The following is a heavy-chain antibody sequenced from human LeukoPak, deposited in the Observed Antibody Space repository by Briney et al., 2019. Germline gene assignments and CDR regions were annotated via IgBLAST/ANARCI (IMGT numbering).Heavy chain of an antibody. D-gene: IGHD2-15*01. V-gene: IGHV2-5*01. CDR2: IYWNDDK. J-gene: IGHJ4*02. CDR3: AHWALIGGNYDY. CDR1: GFSLSTSGVG. Sequence: SGPTLVTPTQPLTLTCTFSGFSLSTSGVGVGWIRQPPGKALEWLAVIYWNDDKRYSPSLKSRLTITKDTSRNQVVLTMTNMDPVDTATYYCAHWALIGGNYDYWGQGTLVTVSS.